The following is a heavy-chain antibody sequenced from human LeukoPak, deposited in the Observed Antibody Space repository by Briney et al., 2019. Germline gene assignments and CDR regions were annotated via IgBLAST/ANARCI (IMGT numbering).Heavy chain of an antibody. Sequence: GESLKISCKGSGYSFTSYWISWVRQMLGKGLEWMGRIDPSDSYTNYSPSFQGHVTISADKSISTAYLQWSSLKASDTAMYYCARHGQGYCSGGSCKNWFDPWGQGTLVTVSS. D-gene: IGHD2-15*01. J-gene: IGHJ5*02. CDR3: ARHGQGYCSGGSCKNWFDP. CDR2: IDPSDSYT. V-gene: IGHV5-10-1*01. CDR1: GYSFTSYW.